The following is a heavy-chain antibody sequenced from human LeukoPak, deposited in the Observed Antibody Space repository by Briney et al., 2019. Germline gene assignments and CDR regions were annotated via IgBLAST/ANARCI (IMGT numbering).Heavy chain of an antibody. J-gene: IGHJ3*02. CDR3: ARGLPRANDAFDI. CDR2: ISHRGST. CDR1: GGSLSRDSYY. V-gene: IGHV4-61*01. Sequence: PSDTLSLTCTVSGGSLSRDSYYWSWIRQPPGKGLECIAYISHRGSTNYNPYLKSRVTISVDTSKNQYSLKLSSVTAADTAVYYCARGLPRANDAFDIWGQGTMVTVSS.